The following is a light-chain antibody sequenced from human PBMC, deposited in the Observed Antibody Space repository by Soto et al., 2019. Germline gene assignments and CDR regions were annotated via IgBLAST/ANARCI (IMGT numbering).Light chain of an antibody. V-gene: IGKV1-12*01. CDR3: QQGHNWPLN. CDR1: QGLSGS. Sequence: DIQMTQSPSSVSASVGDRVTITCRATQGLSGSLAWYQQKPGKAPQLLISVTSRLQSGLTSRFSVSESGTDFTLTIDSLQPEDRATYYCQQGHNWPLNFGQGTLLE. CDR2: VTS. J-gene: IGKJ5*01.